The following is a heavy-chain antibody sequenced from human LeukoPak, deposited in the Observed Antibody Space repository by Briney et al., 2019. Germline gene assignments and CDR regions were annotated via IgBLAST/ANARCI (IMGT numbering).Heavy chain of an antibody. J-gene: IGHJ4*02. CDR2: ISSSSSYI. CDR3: ARDSLARWGASFDY. V-gene: IGHV3-21*01. D-gene: IGHD3-16*01. CDR1: GFTFSSYS. Sequence: GGSLRLSCAASGFTFSSYSMNWVRQAPEKGLEWVSSISSSSSYIYYADSVKGRFTISRDNAKNSLYLQMNSLRAEDTAVYYCARDSLARWGASFDYWGQGTLVTVSS.